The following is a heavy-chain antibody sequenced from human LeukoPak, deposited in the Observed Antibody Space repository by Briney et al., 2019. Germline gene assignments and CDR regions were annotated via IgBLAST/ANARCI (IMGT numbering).Heavy chain of an antibody. J-gene: IGHJ1*01. CDR3: AREGSGVVTLDH. D-gene: IGHD2-21*02. Sequence: GGSLRLSCAASGFTFSSYSMNWVRQAPGKGLEWVSGISWNSGSIGYADSVKGRFTISRDNAKSTVHLQMNSLRVEDTAVYYCAREGSGVVTLDHWGQGTLVTVSS. CDR2: ISWNSGSI. CDR1: GFTFSSYS. V-gene: IGHV3-74*01.